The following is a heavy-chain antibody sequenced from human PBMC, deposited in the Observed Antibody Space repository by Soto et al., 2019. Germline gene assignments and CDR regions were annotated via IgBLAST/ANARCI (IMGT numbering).Heavy chain of an antibody. V-gene: IGHV3-33*01. CDR2: IWYDGSNK. D-gene: IGHD3-3*01. CDR3: ARGVEARYDFWSGYYYFDY. CDR1: GFTFSSYG. J-gene: IGHJ4*02. Sequence: PGGSLRLSCAASGFTFSSYGMHWVRQAPGKGLEWVAVIWYDGSNKYYADSVKGRFTISRDNSKNTLYLQMNSLRAEDTAVYYCARGVEARYDFWSGYYYFDYWGQGTRVTVSS.